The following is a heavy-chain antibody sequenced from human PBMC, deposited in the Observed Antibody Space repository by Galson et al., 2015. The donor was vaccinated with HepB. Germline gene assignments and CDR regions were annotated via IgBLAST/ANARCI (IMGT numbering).Heavy chain of an antibody. V-gene: IGHV3-30*18. CDR1: GFGFSNYG. CDR3: AKVRHPGYYYGLAV. Sequence: SLRLSCAASGFGFSNYGMHWVRQAPGKGLEWVAVISYDGNRNYYADSVQGRFTISRDNSRDTLYLQMNSLKTEDTAVYYCAKVRHPGYYYGLAVWGQGTAVTVSS. CDR2: ISYDGNRN. J-gene: IGHJ6*02.